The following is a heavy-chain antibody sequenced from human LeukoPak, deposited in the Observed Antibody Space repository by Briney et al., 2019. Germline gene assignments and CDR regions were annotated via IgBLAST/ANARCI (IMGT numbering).Heavy chain of an antibody. J-gene: IGHJ4*02. CDR1: GITFSSYG. Sequence: GGSLRLSCAASGITFSSYGMSWVRQAPGKGLEWVSGINWNGGSTGYADSVKGRFTISRDNAKNSLYLQMNSLRAEDTALYYCARDVSRSVGGEDYFDYWGQGTLVTVSS. D-gene: IGHD1-26*01. CDR3: ARDVSRSVGGEDYFDY. CDR2: INWNGGST. V-gene: IGHV3-20*04.